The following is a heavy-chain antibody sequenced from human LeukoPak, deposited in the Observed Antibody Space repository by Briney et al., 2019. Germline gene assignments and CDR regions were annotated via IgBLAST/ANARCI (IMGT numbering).Heavy chain of an antibody. CDR3: ARDLGVIVHPSDY. V-gene: IGHV3-21*01. CDR2: ISSIGGYI. D-gene: IGHD3-16*02. CDR1: GFTFSSYS. Sequence: PGGSLRLSCAASGFTFSSYSMNWVRQAPGQGLEWVSSISSIGGYIWYADSVKGRFTISRDNAKNSLYLQTNSLRAEDTAVYYCARDLGVIVHPSDYWGQGTLVTVSS. J-gene: IGHJ4*02.